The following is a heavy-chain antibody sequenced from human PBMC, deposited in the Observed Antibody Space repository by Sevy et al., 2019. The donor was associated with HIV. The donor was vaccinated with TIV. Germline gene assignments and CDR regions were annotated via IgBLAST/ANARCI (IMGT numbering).Heavy chain of an antibody. CDR1: GVSVSSDHYY. D-gene: IGHD6-19*01. Sequence: SETPSLTCSVSGVSVSSDHYYWTWIRQPPGKGLEWIGYMYSSRSTNYNSSLKSRVTISVDTSKNQFSLKLTSVTAADTAVYYCARVSATLAGKPHFDFWGQGTQVTVSS. V-gene: IGHV4-61*01. CDR2: MYSSRST. CDR3: ARVSATLAGKPHFDF. J-gene: IGHJ4*02.